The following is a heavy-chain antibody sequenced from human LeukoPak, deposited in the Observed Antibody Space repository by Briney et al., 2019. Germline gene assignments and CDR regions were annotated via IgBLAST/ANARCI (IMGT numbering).Heavy chain of an antibody. CDR1: GFTFSNYN. CDR2: ISSSSTTI. CDR3: ARENYADLFDF. Sequence: GGSLRLSCAASGFTFSNYNMRWVRQAPGKGLECISYISSSSTTIYNGDSVKGRFTISRDNAKNSLFLQMNSLRAEDTAVYYCARENYADLFDFWGKGTLVTVSS. D-gene: IGHD4-17*01. J-gene: IGHJ4*02. V-gene: IGHV3-48*01.